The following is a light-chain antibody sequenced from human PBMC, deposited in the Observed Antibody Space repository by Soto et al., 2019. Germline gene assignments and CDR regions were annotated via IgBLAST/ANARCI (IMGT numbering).Light chain of an antibody. J-gene: IGLJ1*01. Sequence: QSALTHPASVSGSTGQSITISCTGTSSDVGGYNYVSWYQQHPGKAPKLMIYDVNNRPSGVSNRFSGSKSGNTASLPISGLHAEDDSHYYCSSYASTRTYVFGTGTKLTVL. V-gene: IGLV2-14*03. CDR1: SSDVGGYNY. CDR3: SSYASTRTYV. CDR2: DVN.